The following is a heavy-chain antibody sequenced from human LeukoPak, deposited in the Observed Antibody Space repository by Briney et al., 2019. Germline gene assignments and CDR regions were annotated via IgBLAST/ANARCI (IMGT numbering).Heavy chain of an antibody. CDR3: ASREASRGYYDSKG. D-gene: IGHD3-22*01. J-gene: IGHJ3*01. CDR2: IYYSGST. Sequence: SETLSLTCTVSGDSISSSSYYWGWIRQPPGKGLEWIGSIYYSGSTNYNPSLKSRVTISVDTSKNQFSLKLSSVTAADTAVYFCASREASRGYYDSKGWGRGTMVTVSS. V-gene: IGHV4-39*07. CDR1: GDSISSSSYY.